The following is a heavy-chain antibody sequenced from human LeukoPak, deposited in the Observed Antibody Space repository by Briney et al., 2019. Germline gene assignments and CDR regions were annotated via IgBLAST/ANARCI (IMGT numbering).Heavy chain of an antibody. D-gene: IGHD5-12*01. CDR1: GFTFSSYA. CDR2: ISGSGGST. CDR3: VKGAYDYIEVAYFDF. Sequence: GGSLRLSCAASGFTFSSYAMSWVRQAPGKGLEWVSPISGSGGSTYYADSVKGRFNISRDISKNTLYLKMNNLRVEDTAVYYCVKGAYDYIEVAYFDFWGQGILVTVSS. J-gene: IGHJ4*01. V-gene: IGHV3-23*01.